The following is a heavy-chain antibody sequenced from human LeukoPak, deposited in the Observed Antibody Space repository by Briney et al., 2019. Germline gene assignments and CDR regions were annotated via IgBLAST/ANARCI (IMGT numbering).Heavy chain of an antibody. CDR2: IRYDGSNK. V-gene: IGHV3-30*02. Sequence: GGSLRLSCAASGFTFSSYGMHWVRQAPGKGLEWVAFIRYDGSNKYYADSVKGRFTISRDNSKNTLYLQMNSLRAEDTAVYYCAKDRTYYDFWSGSGITDYYYYMDVWGKGTTVTVSS. CDR1: GFTFSSYG. D-gene: IGHD3-3*01. CDR3: AKDRTYYDFWSGSGITDYYYYMDV. J-gene: IGHJ6*03.